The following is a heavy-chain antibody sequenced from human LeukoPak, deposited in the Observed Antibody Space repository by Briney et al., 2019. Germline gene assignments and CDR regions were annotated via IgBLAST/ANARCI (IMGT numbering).Heavy chain of an antibody. CDR1: GFIFSSYW. V-gene: IGHV3-7*01. CDR3: ARWVSGFDY. CDR2: IKHDGSEK. Sequence: PGGSLRLSCAASGFIFSSYWMGWVRQAPGKGLEWVANIKHDGSEKYYVDSVKGRFTIARDNAKNSLYLQMNSLRVEDTAVYYCARWVSGFDYWGQGTLVTVSS. D-gene: IGHD2-8*01. J-gene: IGHJ4*02.